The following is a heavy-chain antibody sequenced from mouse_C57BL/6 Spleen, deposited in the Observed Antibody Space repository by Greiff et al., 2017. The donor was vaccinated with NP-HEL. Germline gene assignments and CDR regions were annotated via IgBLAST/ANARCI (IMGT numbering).Heavy chain of an antibody. D-gene: IGHD1-1*01. J-gene: IGHJ3*01. Sequence: VQLQQSGAELVRPGSSVKLSCKASGYTFTSYWMHWVKQRPIQGLEWIGNIDPSDSETHYNQKFKDKATLTVDKTSRTAYMQLSSLTSEDSAVYYCAREADYCSKGEAYWGQGTRVTVSA. V-gene: IGHV1-52*01. CDR2: IDPSDSET. CDR1: GYTFTSYW. CDR3: AREADYCSKGEAY.